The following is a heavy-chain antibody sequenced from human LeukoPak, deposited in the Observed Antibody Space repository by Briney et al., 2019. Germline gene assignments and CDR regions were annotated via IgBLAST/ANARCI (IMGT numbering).Heavy chain of an antibody. CDR2: IYYSGSP. CDR1: GGSISSSSYY. CDR3: AVTYYYDSRCYYYLRPYYYYHRDL. J-gene: IGHJ6*03. V-gene: IGHV4-61*01. D-gene: IGHD3-22*01. Sequence: SETLSLTCTVSGGSISSSSYYWRWPRHPPGKILEWIGYIYYSGSPNYNPSLKTRVTITVDTSKNLLSLKLSSVTAADTAVYDCAVTYYYDSRCYYYLRPYYYYHRDLGAKGTTVPVSS.